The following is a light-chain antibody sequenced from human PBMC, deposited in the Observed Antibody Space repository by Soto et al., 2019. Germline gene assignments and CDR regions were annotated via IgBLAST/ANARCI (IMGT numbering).Light chain of an antibody. Sequence: DIQMTQSPSTLSGSVGDRVTITCRASQTISSWLAWYQQKPGKAPKLLIYKASTLKSGVPSRFSGSGSGTEFTLTISRLQTDDFATYECQHYNSYSEAFGQGTKVDIK. CDR2: KAS. V-gene: IGKV1-5*03. J-gene: IGKJ1*01. CDR3: QHYNSYSEA. CDR1: QTISSW.